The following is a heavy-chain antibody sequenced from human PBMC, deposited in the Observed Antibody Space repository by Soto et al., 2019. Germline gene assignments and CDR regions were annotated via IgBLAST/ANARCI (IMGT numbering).Heavy chain of an antibody. V-gene: IGHV1-18*01. Sequence: SLKASCEASVYGFRLYYSGWVRHAPGQGLEWMGAISPHNRNTNYAEKFRGRVTMTTDTSTTTAYMELRSLRSDDTAVYYCARDEGGYGIWTGNYYAHHFDMWAHGTLVTVSS. CDR3: ARDEGGYGIWTGNYYAHHFDM. CDR1: VYGFRLYY. J-gene: IGHJ4*03. CDR2: ISPHNRNT. D-gene: IGHD3-9*01.